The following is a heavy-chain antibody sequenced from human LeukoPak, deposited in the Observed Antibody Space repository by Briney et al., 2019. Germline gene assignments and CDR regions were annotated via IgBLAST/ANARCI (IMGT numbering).Heavy chain of an antibody. D-gene: IGHD6-13*01. V-gene: IGHV3-30-3*01. CDR2: ISYDGSNK. Sequence: RPGGSLRLSCAASGFTFSSYAMHWVRQAPGKGLEWVAVISYDGSNKYYADSVKGRFTISRDNSKNTLYLQMNSLRAEDTAVYYCASYSAAGNLPDYWGQGTLVTVSS. J-gene: IGHJ4*02. CDR1: GFTFSSYA. CDR3: ASYSAAGNLPDY.